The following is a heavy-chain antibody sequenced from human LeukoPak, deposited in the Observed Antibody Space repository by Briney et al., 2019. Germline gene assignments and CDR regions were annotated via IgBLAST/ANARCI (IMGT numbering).Heavy chain of an antibody. CDR3: AKDRYSGSDILDY. Sequence: PGGSLRLSCAASGFTFSSYAMSWVRQAPGKGLEWVSAISGSGGSTYYADSEKGRFTISRDNSKNTLYLQMNSLRAGDTAVYDCAKDRYSGSDILDYWGQGTLVTVSS. V-gene: IGHV3-23*01. CDR2: ISGSGGST. J-gene: IGHJ4*02. CDR1: GFTFSSYA. D-gene: IGHD1-26*01.